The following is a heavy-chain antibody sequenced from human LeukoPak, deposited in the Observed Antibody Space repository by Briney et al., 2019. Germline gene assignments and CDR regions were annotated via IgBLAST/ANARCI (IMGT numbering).Heavy chain of an antibody. CDR1: GGSISNYY. V-gene: IGHV4-59*01. D-gene: IGHD2-15*01. Sequence: SETLSLTCTVSGGSISNYYWGWIRQPPGKGLEWNGYIYHSGSTNYNPSLKSRVTISVDTSNNQFSLKLISVTAADTAVYYCARDLYVGGTCYGIEYWGQGTLVTVSS. CDR2: IYHSGST. J-gene: IGHJ4*02. CDR3: ARDLYVGGTCYGIEY.